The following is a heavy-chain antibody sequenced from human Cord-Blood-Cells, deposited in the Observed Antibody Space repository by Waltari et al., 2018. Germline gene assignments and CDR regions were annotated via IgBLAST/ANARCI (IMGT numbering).Heavy chain of an antibody. V-gene: IGHV4-38-2*02. J-gene: IGHJ5*02. CDR2: IYHSGST. CDR1: GYSISSGYY. Sequence: QVQLQESGPGLVKPSETLSLTCTVSGYSISSGYYRGWIRQPPGKGLEWIGSIYHSGSTSYNPPLKSRVTISVDTSTNQFSLKRSSVTAADTALYYCARSFCSSTSCLNWFDPWGQGTLVTVSS. CDR3: ARSFCSSTSCLNWFDP. D-gene: IGHD2-2*01.